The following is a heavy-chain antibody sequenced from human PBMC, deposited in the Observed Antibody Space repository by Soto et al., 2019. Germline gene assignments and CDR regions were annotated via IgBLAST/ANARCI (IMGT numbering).Heavy chain of an antibody. Sequence: QVQLVESGGGVVQPGRSLRLSCAASGFSFSNFGMHWVRQAPGKGLEWVAVISYDGSKQYYADSVKGRFTISRDNSKNTLFLQVDSLRGDDTAVYYCAKDANDYGDYRLLFWFDYWGQGTLVTVSS. J-gene: IGHJ4*02. V-gene: IGHV3-30*18. CDR2: ISYDGSKQ. D-gene: IGHD4-17*01. CDR3: AKDANDYGDYRLLFWFDY. CDR1: GFSFSNFG.